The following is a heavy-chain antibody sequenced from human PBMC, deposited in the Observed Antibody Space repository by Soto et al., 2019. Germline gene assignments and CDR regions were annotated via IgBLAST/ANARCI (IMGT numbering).Heavy chain of an antibody. J-gene: IGHJ6*02. CDR1: NGSVSSGTYS. CDR2: IYYSGTT. CDR3: ARGHYYYDMDV. Sequence: TLSLTCTVSNGSVSSGTYSWSWVRQPPGKGLEWIGYIYYSGTTYYTPSLESRLTMSMDRANDHFSLNLTSVTAADTAVYFCARGHYYYDMDVWGQGITVAVSS. V-gene: IGHV4-30-2*01.